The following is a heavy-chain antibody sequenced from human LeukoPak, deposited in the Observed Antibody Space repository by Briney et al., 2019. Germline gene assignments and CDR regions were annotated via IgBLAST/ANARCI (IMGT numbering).Heavy chain of an antibody. V-gene: IGHV1-18*01. D-gene: IGHD6-19*01. CDR3: ARSGAGDEQWLVPDSDAFDI. Sequence: VASVKVSCKASGYTFTSYGISWVRQAPGQGLEWMGWISAYNGNTNYAQKLQGRVTMTTDTSTSTAYMELRSLRSDDTAVYYCARSGAGDEQWLVPDSDAFDIWGQGTMVTVSS. CDR1: GYTFTSYG. J-gene: IGHJ3*02. CDR2: ISAYNGNT.